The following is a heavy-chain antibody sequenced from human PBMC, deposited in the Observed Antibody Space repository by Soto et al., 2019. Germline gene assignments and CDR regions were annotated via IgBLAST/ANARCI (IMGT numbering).Heavy chain of an antibody. V-gene: IGHV4-34*01. CDR2: INHSGST. Sequence: SETLSLTCAVYGGSFSGYYWSWIRQPPGKGLEWIGGINHSGSTYYNPSLKSRVTISVDTSKNQFSLKLSSVTAADTAVYYCARHGREWGYYGMDVWGQGTTVT. CDR3: ARHGREWGYYGMDV. J-gene: IGHJ6*02. CDR1: GGSFSGYY. D-gene: IGHD3-10*02.